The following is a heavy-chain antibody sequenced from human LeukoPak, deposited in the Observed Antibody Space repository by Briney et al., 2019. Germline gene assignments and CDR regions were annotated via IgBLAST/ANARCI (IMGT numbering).Heavy chain of an antibody. CDR3: ARDLYRIVVVPHYFDY. D-gene: IGHD3-22*01. Sequence: GRSLRLSCAASGITFSSYGMSWVRQAPGKGLEWVSSISSTGGTTYYADSVKGRFTISRDNSKNTLYLQMNSLRAEDTAIYYCARDLYRIVVVPHYFDYWGQGTLVTVSS. J-gene: IGHJ4*02. CDR1: GITFSSYG. V-gene: IGHV3-23*01. CDR2: ISSTGGTT.